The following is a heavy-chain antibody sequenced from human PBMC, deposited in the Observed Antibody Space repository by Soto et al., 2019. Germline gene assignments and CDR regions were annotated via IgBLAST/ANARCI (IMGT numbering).Heavy chain of an antibody. J-gene: IGHJ4*02. Sequence: GGSLRLSCAASGFTFSDHQMNWVRQAPGRGLEWVSVIYSSGTTYYGDSVKGRFTISRDNSENTLYLQMNSLRTEDTALYYCARAGSPFHSDSTGYWGFDYWGQGTLVTVSS. CDR2: IYSSGTT. CDR3: ARAGSPFHSDSTGYWGFDY. D-gene: IGHD3-9*01. V-gene: IGHV3-53*01. CDR1: GFTFSDHQ.